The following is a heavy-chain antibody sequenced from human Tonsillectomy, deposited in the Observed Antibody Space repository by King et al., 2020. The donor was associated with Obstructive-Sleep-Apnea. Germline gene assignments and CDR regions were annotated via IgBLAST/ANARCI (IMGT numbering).Heavy chain of an antibody. CDR3: AKEHDYVWGSYRTCFDY. CDR2: ISGSGGST. J-gene: IGHJ4*02. D-gene: IGHD3-16*02. Sequence: VQLVESGGGLVQPGGSLRLSCAASGFTFSSYAMSWVRQAPGKGLEWVSAISGSGGSTYYADSVKGRFTISRDNSKNTLYLQMNRLRAEDTAVYYCAKEHDYVWGSYRTCFDYWGQGTLVTVSS. CDR1: GFTFSSYA. V-gene: IGHV3-23*04.